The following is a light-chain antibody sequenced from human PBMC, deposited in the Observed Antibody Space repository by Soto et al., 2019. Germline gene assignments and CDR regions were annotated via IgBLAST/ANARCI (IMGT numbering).Light chain of an antibody. CDR1: QSVSSY. CDR3: QQRSNWPPLT. CDR2: DAS. V-gene: IGKV3-11*01. Sequence: EILFTHSPATLPXPPSXXSTXXFSPSQSVSSYLAWYQQKPGQAPRLLIYDASNRATGIPARFSGSGSGTDFTLTISSLEPEDFAVYYCQQRSNWPPLTFGGGTKVDIK. J-gene: IGKJ4*01.